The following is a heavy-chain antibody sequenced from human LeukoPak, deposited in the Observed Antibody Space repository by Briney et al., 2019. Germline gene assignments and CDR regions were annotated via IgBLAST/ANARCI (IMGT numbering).Heavy chain of an antibody. CDR2: IKQDGSEK. J-gene: IGHJ4*02. CDR1: GFTFSTYW. V-gene: IGHV3-7*01. CDR3: ARPTYGDYVYFDY. D-gene: IGHD4-17*01. Sequence: GGSLRLSCAASGFTFSTYWMSWVRQAPGKGLEWVANIKQDGSEKYYVDSVKGRFTISRDNAKNSLYLQMNSLRAEDTAVYFCARPTYGDYVYFDYWGQGTLATVSS.